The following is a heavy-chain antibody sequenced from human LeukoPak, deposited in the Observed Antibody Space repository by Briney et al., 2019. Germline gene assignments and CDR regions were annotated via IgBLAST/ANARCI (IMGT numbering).Heavy chain of an antibody. V-gene: IGHV4-39*07. CDR3: ARGLSDSWTGENY. D-gene: IGHD3-3*01. Sequence: SETLSLTCSVSGDSIIGYYWGWIRQPPGKGLEWIGNIYYTGNTYYNSSLKSRVTISLDTSKNQFSLKVRYVTAADTAVYYCARGLSDSWTGENYWGQGTLVTVSS. CDR2: IYYTGNT. CDR1: GDSIIGYY. J-gene: IGHJ4*02.